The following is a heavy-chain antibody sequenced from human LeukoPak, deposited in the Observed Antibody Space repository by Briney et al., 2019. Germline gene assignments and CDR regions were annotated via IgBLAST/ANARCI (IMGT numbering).Heavy chain of an antibody. V-gene: IGHV4-59*08. CDR3: AKGWSIAAAGTGYFDY. Sequence: SETLSLTCTVSGGSISSYYWSWIRQPPGKGLEWIGYIYYSGSTNYNPSLKSRVTISVDTSKNQFSLKLSSVTAADTAVYYCAKGWSIAAAGTGYFDYWGQGTLVTVSS. J-gene: IGHJ4*02. CDR1: GGSISSYY. D-gene: IGHD6-13*01. CDR2: IYYSGST.